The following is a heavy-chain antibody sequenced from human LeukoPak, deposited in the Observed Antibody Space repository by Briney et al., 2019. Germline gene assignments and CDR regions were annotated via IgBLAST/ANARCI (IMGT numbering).Heavy chain of an antibody. D-gene: IGHD1-7*01. CDR3: ARPNYGAVFDY. Sequence: SETLSLTCTVSGGSISSGGYYWSWIRQHPGKGLEWIGYIYYSGSTYYNPSLKSRVTISVDTSKNQFSLKLSSVTAADTAVYYCARPNYGAVFDYWGQGTLVTVSS. J-gene: IGHJ4*02. V-gene: IGHV4-31*03. CDR1: GGSISSGGYY. CDR2: IYYSGST.